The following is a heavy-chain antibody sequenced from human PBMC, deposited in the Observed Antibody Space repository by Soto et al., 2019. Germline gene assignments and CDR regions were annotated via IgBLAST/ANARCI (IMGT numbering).Heavy chain of an antibody. CDR2: IYWDDDK. CDR3: AHRRFTYYYGSGSYSCWFDP. D-gene: IGHD3-10*01. J-gene: IGHJ5*02. CDR1: GFSLSTSGVG. V-gene: IGHV2-5*02. Sequence: QITLKESGPPLVKPTQTLTLTCTFSGFSLSTSGVGVGWIRQPPGKALEWLALIYWDDDKRYSPSLKSRLTSTKDSSKTQVVLTMTNMYPFYTATYYGAHRRFTYYYGSGSYSCWFDPWGQGTPVTLSS.